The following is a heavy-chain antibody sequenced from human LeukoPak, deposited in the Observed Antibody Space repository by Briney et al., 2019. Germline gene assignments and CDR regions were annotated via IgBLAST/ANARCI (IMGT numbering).Heavy chain of an antibody. Sequence: GASVKVSCKASGGTFSSSAISWVQQAPGQGLEWMGGIIPIFGRANYAQKFQGRVTITTDESTSTAYMELNSLRSEDTAVYYCARGGGGSNPLDYWGQGTLVTVSS. CDR1: GGTFSSSA. CDR2: IIPIFGRA. D-gene: IGHD3-16*01. CDR3: ARGGGGSNPLDY. V-gene: IGHV1-69*05. J-gene: IGHJ4*02.